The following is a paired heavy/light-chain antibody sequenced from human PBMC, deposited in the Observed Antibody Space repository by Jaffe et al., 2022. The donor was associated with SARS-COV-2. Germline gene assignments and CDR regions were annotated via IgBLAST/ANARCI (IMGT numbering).Heavy chain of an antibody. CDR1: GFTFSSYE. CDR2: ISSSGSTI. J-gene: IGHJ6*02. CDR3: ARVSVAAAGTVYYYGMDV. V-gene: IGHV3-48*03. Sequence: EVQLVESGGGLVQPGGSLRLSCAASGFTFSSYEMNWVRQAPGKGLEWVSYISSSGSTIYYADSVKGRFTISRDNAKNSLYLQMNSLRAEDTAVYYCARVSVAAAGTVYYYGMDVWGQGTTVTVSS. D-gene: IGHD6-13*01.
Light chain of an antibody. V-gene: IGKV2-28*01. CDR2: LGS. Sequence: DIVMTQSPLSLPVTPGEPASISCRSSQSLLHSNGYNYLDWYLQKPGQSPQLLIYLGSNRASGVPDRFSGSGSGTDFTLKISRVEAEDVGVYYCMQALQTPLYTFGQGTKLEIK. J-gene: IGKJ2*01. CDR1: QSLLHSNGYNY. CDR3: MQALQTPLYT.